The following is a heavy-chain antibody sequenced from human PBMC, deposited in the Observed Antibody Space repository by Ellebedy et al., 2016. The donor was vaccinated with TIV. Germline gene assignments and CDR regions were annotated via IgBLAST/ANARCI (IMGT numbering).Heavy chain of an antibody. V-gene: IGHV1-18*01. CDR2: ISGNNGDT. CDR3: ARKYTGSPIDY. Sequence: ASVKVSCXASGYTFTSYGVSWARQAPGQGLEWMGWISGNNGDTHYAQKVQGRVTMTTDTSTSTAYMELRSLRSDDTAVYFCARKYTGSPIDYWGQGALVTVSS. J-gene: IGHJ4*02. CDR1: GYTFTSYG. D-gene: IGHD1-26*01.